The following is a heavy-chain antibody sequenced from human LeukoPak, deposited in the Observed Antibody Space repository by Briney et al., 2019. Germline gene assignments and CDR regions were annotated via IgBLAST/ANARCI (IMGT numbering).Heavy chain of an antibody. J-gene: IGHJ5*02. V-gene: IGHV7-4-1*02. CDR1: GYTFTSYA. CDR2: INTNTGNP. D-gene: IGHD2-15*01. Sequence: ASVKVSCTASGYTFTSYAMNWVRQAPGQGLEWMGWINTNTGNPTYAQGFTGRFVFSLDTSVSTAYLQISSLKAEDTAVYYCARDPNCSGGSCYNNWFDPWGQGTLVTVSS. CDR3: ARDPNCSGGSCYNNWFDP.